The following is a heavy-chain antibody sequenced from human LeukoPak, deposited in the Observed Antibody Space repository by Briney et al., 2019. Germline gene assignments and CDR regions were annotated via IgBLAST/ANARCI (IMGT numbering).Heavy chain of an antibody. V-gene: IGHV3-21*01. Sequence: GSLRPSCAASGFAFSGYTMNWVRQAPGKGLEWVSSISSSSSSIYYADSVKGRFTISRDNAKNSLYLQMNSLRAEDTAVYYCARSGYNWNDVIFFDYWGQGILVTVSS. J-gene: IGHJ4*02. CDR1: GFAFSGYT. CDR3: ARSGYNWNDVIFFDY. D-gene: IGHD1-1*01. CDR2: ISSSSSSI.